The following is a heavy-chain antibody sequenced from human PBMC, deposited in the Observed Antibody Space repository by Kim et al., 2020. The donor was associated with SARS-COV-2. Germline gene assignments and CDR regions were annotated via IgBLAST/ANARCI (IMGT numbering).Heavy chain of an antibody. V-gene: IGHV3-30*04. D-gene: IGHD3-10*01. CDR2: ISYDGSNK. CDR1: GFTFSSYA. Sequence: GRSLRLSCAASGFTFSSYAMHWVRQAPGKGLEWVAVISYDGSNKYYADSVKGRFTISRDNSKNTLYLQMNSLRAEDTAVYYCARDNRGLWFGELLYYYYYGMDVWGQGTTVTVSS. J-gene: IGHJ6*02. CDR3: ARDNRGLWFGELLYYYYYGMDV.